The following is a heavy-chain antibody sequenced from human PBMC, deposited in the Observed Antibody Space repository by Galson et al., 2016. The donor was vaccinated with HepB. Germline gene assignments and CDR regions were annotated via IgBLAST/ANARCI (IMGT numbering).Heavy chain of an antibody. V-gene: IGHV3-30*03. Sequence: SLRLSCAASGFTFSGYGMHWVRQAPGKGLEWVAADSMDGRRKFYADSVKRRFTISRDNSNNMLFLQMSSLRADDTAVYYCARRHEYCPPVGCSIDYWGQGTLVSVSS. CDR1: GFTFSGYG. CDR3: ARRHEYCPPVGCSIDY. CDR2: DSMDGRRK. J-gene: IGHJ4*02. D-gene: IGHD2/OR15-2a*01.